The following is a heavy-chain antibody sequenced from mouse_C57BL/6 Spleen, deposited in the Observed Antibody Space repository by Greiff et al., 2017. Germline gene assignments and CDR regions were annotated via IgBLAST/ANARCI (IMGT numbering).Heavy chain of an antibody. CDR1: GFSFNTYA. D-gene: IGHD1-1*01. Sequence: EVQLQESGGGLVQPKGSLKLSCAASGFSFNTYAMNWVRQAPGKGLEWVARIRSKSNNYATYYADSVKDRFTISRDDSESMLYLQMNNLKTEDTTMYYCVRHYYGSSYGWFAYWGQGTLVTVSA. CDR2: IRSKSNNYAT. J-gene: IGHJ3*01. CDR3: VRHYYGSSYGWFAY. V-gene: IGHV10-1*01.